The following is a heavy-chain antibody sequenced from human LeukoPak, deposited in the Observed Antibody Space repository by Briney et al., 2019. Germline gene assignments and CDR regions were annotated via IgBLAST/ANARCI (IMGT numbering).Heavy chain of an antibody. Sequence: GGSLRLSCAASGLSFNSYWMTWVRQPPGRGLEWVANIDPAGTDTYHADPVKGRFTISRDNAKNLVYLQMNTLRAEDTAVYSCGRFGYVAGIDLWGQGTPVTVSS. J-gene: IGHJ4*02. D-gene: IGHD6-19*01. CDR3: GRFGYVAGIDL. CDR1: GLSFNSYW. CDR2: IDPAGTDT. V-gene: IGHV3-7*01.